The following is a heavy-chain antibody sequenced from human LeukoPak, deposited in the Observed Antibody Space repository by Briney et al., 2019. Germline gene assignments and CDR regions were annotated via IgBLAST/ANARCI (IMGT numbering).Heavy chain of an antibody. J-gene: IGHJ4*02. CDR2: INHYGTIV. Sequence: GGSLRLSCAVSGFTFVSHAMNCVRQAPGKGLEWISFINHYGTIVYYADSVKGRFATSRGNAKNSLYLQINNVGADDTAVYYCARAQDWAFDYWGQGTLVTVSS. D-gene: IGHD3/OR15-3a*01. CDR3: ARAQDWAFDY. CDR1: GFTFVSHA. V-gene: IGHV3-48*03.